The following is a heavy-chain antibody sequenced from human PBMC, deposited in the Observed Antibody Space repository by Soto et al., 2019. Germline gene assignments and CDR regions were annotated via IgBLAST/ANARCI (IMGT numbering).Heavy chain of an antibody. CDR1: GSRFSNYV. CDR2: IIPIFNST. J-gene: IGHJ4*02. D-gene: IGHD2-2*02. V-gene: IGHV1-69*06. Sequence: QVQLVQSGAEVKTPGSSLKVSCKVSGSRFSNYVISWVRHAPGHGLEWLGRIIPIFNSTKYAQSFQGRVTITADKSTSTASLELSSLSSDDTAVYYCAREGRGKKAGYNGLVSLGYWGQGTLVTVSS. CDR3: AREGRGKKAGYNGLVSLGY.